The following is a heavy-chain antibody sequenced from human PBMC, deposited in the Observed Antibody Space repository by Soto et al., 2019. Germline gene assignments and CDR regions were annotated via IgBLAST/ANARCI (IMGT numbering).Heavy chain of an antibody. J-gene: IGHJ6*02. D-gene: IGHD3-3*01. CDR2: ISSSSSTI. CDR1: GFTIRTYG. Sequence: PGGSLRLSCEASGFTIRTYGMSWVRQAPGKGQERVSYISSSSSTIYYADSVKGRFTISRDNAKNSLYLQMNSLRDEDTAVYYCARDQPIFGVVTPNLYYYYGMDVWGQGTTVTVFS. CDR3: ARDQPIFGVVTPNLYYYYGMDV. V-gene: IGHV3-48*02.